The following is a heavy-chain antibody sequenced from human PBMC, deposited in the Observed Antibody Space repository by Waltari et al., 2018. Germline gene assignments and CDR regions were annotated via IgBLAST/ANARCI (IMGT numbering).Heavy chain of an antibody. Sequence: QVQLQESGPGLVQPSQTLSLTCTVSGGSISRGDYYWRWIRQPPGKGLEWIGYIYYSGSTYYNPSLKSRVTISVDTSKNQFSLKLSSVTAADRAVYYCASFGRRGGSVYWGQGTLVTVSS. CDR1: GGSISRGDYY. J-gene: IGHJ4*02. CDR3: ASFGRRGGSVY. CDR2: IYYSGST. V-gene: IGHV4-30-4*01. D-gene: IGHD3-10*01.